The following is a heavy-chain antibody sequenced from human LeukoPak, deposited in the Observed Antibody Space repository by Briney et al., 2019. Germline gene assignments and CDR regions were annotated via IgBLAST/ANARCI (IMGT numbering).Heavy chain of an antibody. CDR1: GFTFDDYG. Sequence: GGSLRLSCAASGFTFDDYGMSWVRQAPGMGLEWVSGINWNGGSTGYADSVKGRFTISRDNAKNSLYLQMNSLRAEDTALYYCARADYGDYTHYMDVWGKGTTVTVSS. J-gene: IGHJ6*03. V-gene: IGHV3-20*04. CDR3: ARADYGDYTHYMDV. CDR2: INWNGGST. D-gene: IGHD4-17*01.